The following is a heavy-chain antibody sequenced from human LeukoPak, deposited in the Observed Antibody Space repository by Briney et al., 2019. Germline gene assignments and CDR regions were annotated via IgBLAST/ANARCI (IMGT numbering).Heavy chain of an antibody. CDR2: IKQDGSEK. CDR3: ARDSGATIVDY. V-gene: IGHV3-7*03. D-gene: IGHD5-12*01. Sequence: GGSLRLACAASGFTFSSYWMSWVRQAPGKVLEWVANIKQDGSEKYYVDSVKDRFTISRDNAKNSLYLQMNSLRAEDTAVYYCARDSGATIVDYWGQGTLVTVSS. J-gene: IGHJ4*02. CDR1: GFTFSSYW.